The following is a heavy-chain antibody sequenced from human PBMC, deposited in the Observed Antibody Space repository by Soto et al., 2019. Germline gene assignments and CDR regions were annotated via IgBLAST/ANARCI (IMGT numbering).Heavy chain of an antibody. CDR2: ISGSGGST. V-gene: IGHV3-23*01. D-gene: IGHD7-27*01. CDR1: GFTFSIFA. J-gene: IGHJ4*02. CDR3: AKEVSLGSTVDLGY. Sequence: PGGSLRRSGAASGFTFSIFAMSWVGQSRGKGLEWVSTISGSGGSTYYADAVKGRFTISRDNSMGTLYLQMKSLRVEDTAIYYCAKEVSLGSTVDLGYWGQGALVTVSS.